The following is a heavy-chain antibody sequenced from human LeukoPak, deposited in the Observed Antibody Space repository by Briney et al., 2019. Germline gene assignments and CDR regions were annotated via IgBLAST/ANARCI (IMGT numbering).Heavy chain of an antibody. CDR2: IGTAGDT. V-gene: IGHV3-13*01. CDR1: GFSFSSYD. D-gene: IGHD3-22*01. Sequence: PGGSLRLSCAASGFSFSSYDFHWVRQRKGESPEWVSAIGTAGDTYYPGSVKGRFTISRENAKNSLYLQMNILEVGDTAVYYCASATCGGYYDHWGQGTLVSVSS. CDR3: ASATCGGYYDH. J-gene: IGHJ5*02.